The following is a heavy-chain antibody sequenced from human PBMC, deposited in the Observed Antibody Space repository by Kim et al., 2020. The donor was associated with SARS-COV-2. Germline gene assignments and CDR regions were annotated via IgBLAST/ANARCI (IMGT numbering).Heavy chain of an antibody. Sequence: PSVKVSCKASGYIFATYAMHWVRQAPGQRLEWMGWINAGNGNAKYSPKFQGRVTVTRDTSASTAYMEMSSLRSEDTAVYYCARRGYSGYKPYCFDDWGQG. D-gene: IGHD5-12*01. CDR2: INAGNGNA. CDR3: ARRGYSGYKPYCFDD. CDR1: GYIFATYA. V-gene: IGHV1-3*01. J-gene: IGHJ4*02.